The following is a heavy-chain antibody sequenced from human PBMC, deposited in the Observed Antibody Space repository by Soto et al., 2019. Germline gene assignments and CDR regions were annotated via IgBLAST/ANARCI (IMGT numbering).Heavy chain of an antibody. V-gene: IGHV5-10-1*01. CDR1: GYSFTSYW. CDR3: ASYDSSGYYYVKDY. J-gene: IGHJ4*02. CDR2: IDPSDSYT. Sequence: GESLKISCKGSGYSFTSYWISWVRQMPGKGLERMGRIDPSDSYTNYSPSFQGHVTISADKSISTAYLQWSSLKASDTAMYYCASYDSSGYYYVKDYWGQGTLVTVSS. D-gene: IGHD3-22*01.